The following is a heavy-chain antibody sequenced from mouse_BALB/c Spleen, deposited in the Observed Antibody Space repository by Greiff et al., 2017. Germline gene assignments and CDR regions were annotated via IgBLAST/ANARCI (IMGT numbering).Heavy chain of an antibody. J-gene: IGHJ2*01. Sequence: VQLQQSAAELARPGASVKMSCKASGYTFTSYTMHWVKQRPGQGLEWIGYINPSSGYTEYNQKFKDKTTLTADKSSSTAYMQLSSLTSEDSAVYYCAREIRYDPWGQGTTLTVSS. V-gene: IGHV1-4*02. D-gene: IGHD2-14*01. CDR2: INPSSGYT. CDR3: AREIRYDP. CDR1: GYTFTSYT.